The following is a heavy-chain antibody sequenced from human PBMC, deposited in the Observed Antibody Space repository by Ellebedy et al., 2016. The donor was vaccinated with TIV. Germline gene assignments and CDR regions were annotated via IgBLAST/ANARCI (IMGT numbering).Heavy chain of an antibody. Sequence: AASVKVSCKASGYTFTGYYMHWVRQAPGQGLAWMGWINPNSGDTEYAQKFQGRVTMTRDTSISTAYMELSWLRSDDTAVYYCARGCSSISCSGDYYYSMVFWGQGTTVTVSS. CDR3: ARGCSSISCSGDYYYSMVF. V-gene: IGHV1-2*02. CDR1: GYTFTGYY. J-gene: IGHJ6*02. D-gene: IGHD2-2*01. CDR2: INPNSGDT.